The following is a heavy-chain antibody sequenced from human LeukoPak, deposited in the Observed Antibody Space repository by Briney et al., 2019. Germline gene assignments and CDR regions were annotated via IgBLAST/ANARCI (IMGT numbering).Heavy chain of an antibody. Sequence: QPGGSLRLSCAASGFTFSSYWMHWVRHTPGKGLVWVSRIKDDGSSTSYADPVRRRFTISRDNAKNTLYLQMNSLRAEDTAVYYCEKQQLSGKNYYYCGMDVWGQGTTVTVSS. D-gene: IGHD6-13*01. J-gene: IGHJ6*02. CDR2: IKDDGSST. V-gene: IGHV3-74*01. CDR1: GFTFSSYW. CDR3: EKQQLSGKNYYYCGMDV.